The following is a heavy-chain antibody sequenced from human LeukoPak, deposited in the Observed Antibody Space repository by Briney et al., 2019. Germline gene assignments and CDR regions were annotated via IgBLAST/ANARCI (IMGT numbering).Heavy chain of an antibody. J-gene: IGHJ5*02. CDR1: GGIFSSYA. Sequence: GSSVKVSCKASGGIFSSYAISWVRQAPGQGLEWMGGIIPIFGTANYAQKFQGRVTITADESTSTAYMELSSLRSEDTAVYYCARPYYDFWSGSRSRANWFDPWGQGTLVTVSS. CDR2: IIPIFGTA. V-gene: IGHV1-69*01. CDR3: ARPYYDFWSGSRSRANWFDP. D-gene: IGHD3-3*01.